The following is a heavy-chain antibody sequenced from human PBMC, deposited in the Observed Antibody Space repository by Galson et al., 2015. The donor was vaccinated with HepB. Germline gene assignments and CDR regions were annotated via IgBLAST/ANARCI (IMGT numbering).Heavy chain of an antibody. CDR2: IIPFFATT. V-gene: IGHV1-69*13. D-gene: IGHD3-22*01. CDR1: GGTFSGYA. J-gene: IGHJ4*02. CDR3: ARDRSYDTAGYQFFDY. Sequence: SVKVSCKASGGTFSGYAINWVRQAPGHGLEWMGGIIPFFATTNYAQNFQGRVTMTADESTKTAYMELSSLRSDDTAVYYCARDRSYDTAGYQFFDYWGQGTLVTVSS.